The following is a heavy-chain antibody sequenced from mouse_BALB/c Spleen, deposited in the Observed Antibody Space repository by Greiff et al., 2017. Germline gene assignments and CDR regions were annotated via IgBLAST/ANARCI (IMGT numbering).Heavy chain of an antibody. CDR2: ISYSGST. CDR3: AREGTMITTLDWYFDV. V-gene: IGHV3-2*02. J-gene: IGHJ1*01. Sequence: EVKLQESGPGLVKPSQSLSLTCTVTGYSITSDYAWNWIRQFPGNKLEWMGYISYSGSTSYNPSLKSRISITRDTSKNQFFLQLNSVTTEDTATYYCAREGTMITTLDWYFDVWGAGTTVTVSS. D-gene: IGHD2-4*01. CDR1: GYSITSDYA.